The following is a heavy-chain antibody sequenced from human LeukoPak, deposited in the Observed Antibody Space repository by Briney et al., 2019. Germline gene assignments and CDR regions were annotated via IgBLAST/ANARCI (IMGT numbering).Heavy chain of an antibody. D-gene: IGHD6-19*01. CDR2: ISTQNGNT. CDR3: ARSLAMADET. Sequence: GASVKVSCKTSGYTFTSYGISWVRQAPGQGLEWMGWISTQNGNTYYAQKFQGRVTMTTDTTTSTGYMEVRSLTSDDTAVYYCARSLAMADETWGQGTLVTVSS. J-gene: IGHJ4*02. CDR1: GYTFTSYG. V-gene: IGHV1-18*01.